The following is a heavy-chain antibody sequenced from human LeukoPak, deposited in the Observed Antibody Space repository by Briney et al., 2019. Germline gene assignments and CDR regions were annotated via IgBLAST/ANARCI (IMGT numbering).Heavy chain of an antibody. CDR3: ARAKGVLRFLEWLFLIDY. CDR2: ISAYSGDT. J-gene: IGHJ4*02. Sequence: ASVKVSCKASGYTFTGYYMHWVRQAPGQGLEWMGWISAYSGDTNYAQKLQGRVTMTTDTSTSTAYMELRSLRSDDTAVYYCARAKGVLRFLEWLFLIDYWGQGTLVTVSS. D-gene: IGHD3-3*01. V-gene: IGHV1-18*04. CDR1: GYTFTGYY.